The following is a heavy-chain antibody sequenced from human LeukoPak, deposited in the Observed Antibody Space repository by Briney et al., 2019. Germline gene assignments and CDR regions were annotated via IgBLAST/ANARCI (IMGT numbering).Heavy chain of an antibody. J-gene: IGHJ4*02. D-gene: IGHD6-19*01. V-gene: IGHV1-46*01. Sequence: GASVKVSCKASGYTFTSYYIHWVRQAPGQGLEWMGIINPSGGSTTYAQKFQGRVIMTRDTFTSTVYMELSSLRSEDTAVYYCARAISYSSGFDYWGQGTLVTVSS. CDR2: INPSGGST. CDR1: GYTFTSYY. CDR3: ARAISYSSGFDY.